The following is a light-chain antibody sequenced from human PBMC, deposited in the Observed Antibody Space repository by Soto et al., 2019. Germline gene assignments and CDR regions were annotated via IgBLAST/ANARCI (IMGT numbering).Light chain of an antibody. CDR1: QTIRSNY. CDR3: QQYGSSPWT. CDR2: GAS. Sequence: ETVLTQSPGTLSLSPGERATLSCRASQTIRSNYLAWYRQTPGQAPRPLIYGASNRATGIADRFSGSGSGTDFTLIISRLEPEDSALYYCQQYGSSPWTFGQGTKVEIK. V-gene: IGKV3-20*01. J-gene: IGKJ1*01.